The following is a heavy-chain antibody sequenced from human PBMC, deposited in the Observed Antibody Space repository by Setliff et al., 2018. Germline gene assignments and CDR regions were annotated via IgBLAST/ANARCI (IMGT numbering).Heavy chain of an antibody. CDR3: ARDRSVADYYDSSGPDAFDI. D-gene: IGHD3-22*01. CDR2: ISSSSSYT. V-gene: IGHV3-11*05. CDR1: GFTFSDYY. Sequence: KPGGSLRLSCAASGFTFSDYYMSWIRQAPGKGLEWVSYISSSSSYTNYADSVKGRFTISRDNAKNSLYLQMNSLRAEDTAVYYCARDRSVADYYDSSGPDAFDIWGQGTMVTVSS. J-gene: IGHJ3*02.